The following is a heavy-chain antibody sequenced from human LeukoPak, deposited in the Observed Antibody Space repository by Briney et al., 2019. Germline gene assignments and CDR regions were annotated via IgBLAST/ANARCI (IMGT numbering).Heavy chain of an antibody. CDR1: GFTFSSYG. CDR2: IGGSVGSM. J-gene: IGHJ4*02. CDR3: AKRGNSWDLFDY. D-gene: IGHD6-13*01. Sequence: GGSLRLSCAASGFTFSSYGMHWVRQAPGKGLEWVSNIGGSVGSMFYAASVKGRFAISRDNSKKTLFLQMNNLRVEDTAVYYCAKRGNSWDLFDYWGQGTLVTVSS. V-gene: IGHV3-23*01.